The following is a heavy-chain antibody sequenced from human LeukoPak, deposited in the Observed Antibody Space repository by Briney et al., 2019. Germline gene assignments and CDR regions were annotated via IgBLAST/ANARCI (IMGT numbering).Heavy chain of an antibody. CDR3: TRDWVYKIDY. Sequence: GGSLRLSCETAGFTFSSYVMHWVRRTPGKGLVWVSRISHDGFISYADSVKGRFTISRDNAKNTLILQMNSLRAEDTAVYYCTRDWVYKIDYWGRGTLVTVSS. D-gene: IGHD5-24*01. J-gene: IGHJ4*02. CDR1: GFTFSSYV. V-gene: IGHV3-74*01. CDR2: ISHDGFI.